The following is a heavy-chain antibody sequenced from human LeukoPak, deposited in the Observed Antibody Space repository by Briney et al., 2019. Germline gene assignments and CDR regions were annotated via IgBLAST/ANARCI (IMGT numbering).Heavy chain of an antibody. CDR2: IYTSGST. Sequence: SETLSLTCTVSGGSISSYYWSWIRQPAGKGLEWIGRIYTSGSTNYNPSLKSRVTMSVDTSKNQFSLKLSSVTAADTAVYYCARVGWDFWSGYYFDPWDQGTLVTVSS. J-gene: IGHJ5*02. D-gene: IGHD3-3*01. CDR3: ARVGWDFWSGYYFDP. CDR1: GGSISSYY. V-gene: IGHV4-4*07.